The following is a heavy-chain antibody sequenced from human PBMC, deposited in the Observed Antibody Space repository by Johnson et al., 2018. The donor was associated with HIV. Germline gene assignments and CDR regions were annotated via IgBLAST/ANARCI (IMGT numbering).Heavy chain of an antibody. V-gene: IGHV3-7*01. CDR2: IKQDGSEK. J-gene: IGHJ3*02. CDR1: GFTFSSYW. CDR3: ARDFGHSSGWYRDDAFDI. Sequence: EVQLVESGGGLVQPGGSLRLSCAASGFTFSSYWMSWVRQAPGKGLEWVANIKQDGSEKYYVDSVKGRFTISRDNAKNSLYLQMKSLRAEDTAVYYCARDFGHSSGWYRDDAFDICGQGTMVTVSS. D-gene: IGHD6-19*01.